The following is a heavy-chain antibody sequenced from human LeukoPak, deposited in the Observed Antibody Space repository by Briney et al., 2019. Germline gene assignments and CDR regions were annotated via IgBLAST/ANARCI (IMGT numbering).Heavy chain of an antibody. CDR2: INGNVGST. D-gene: IGHD4-17*01. J-gene: IGHJ4*02. V-gene: IGHV3-23*01. CDR3: AKEIYGDYGGVDY. Sequence: GGSLRLSCTASGFTFSSYTMTWVRQAPGKGLEWVSRINGNVGSTYYADSVKGRFTISRDNSKKTLYLQMNSLRAEDTAVYYCAKEIYGDYGGVDYWGQGTLVIVSS. CDR1: GFTFSSYT.